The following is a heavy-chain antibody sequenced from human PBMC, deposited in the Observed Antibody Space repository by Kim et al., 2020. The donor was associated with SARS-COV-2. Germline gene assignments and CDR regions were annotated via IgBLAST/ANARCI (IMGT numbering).Heavy chain of an antibody. D-gene: IGHD3-9*01. CDR3: ASNRNYLNFDL. V-gene: IGHV3-11*01. CDR1: GFNFSDHY. Sequence: GGSLRLSCAASGFNFSDHYMSWLRQTPEKGLEWVSYVSSSGSTKFYADSVKGRFTISRDNAKNSLYLQMNSLRGDDTAVYYCASNRNYLNFDLWGQGTLVTASS. CDR2: VSSSGSTK. J-gene: IGHJ1*01.